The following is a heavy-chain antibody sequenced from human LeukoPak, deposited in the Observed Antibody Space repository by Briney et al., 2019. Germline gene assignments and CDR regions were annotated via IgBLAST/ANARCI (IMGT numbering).Heavy chain of an antibody. D-gene: IGHD3-3*01. Sequence: PGGSLRLSCAASGFTVSSNYMSLVRQAPGKGLEWVAVIYSGGSTYYADSVKGRFTISRDNSKNTLYLQMNSLRAEDTAVYYCAKDDTEGEIFGVVITYYFDYWAQGTLVTVSS. V-gene: IGHV3-53*01. CDR3: AKDDTEGEIFGVVITYYFDY. CDR2: IYSGGST. J-gene: IGHJ4*02. CDR1: GFTVSSNY.